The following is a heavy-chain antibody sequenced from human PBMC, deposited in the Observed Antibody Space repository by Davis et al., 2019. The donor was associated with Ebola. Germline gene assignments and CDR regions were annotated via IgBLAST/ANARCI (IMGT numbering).Heavy chain of an antibody. J-gene: IGHJ6*02. CDR1: GVTFSNYG. CDR3: AKPITILAGFADYAMDV. D-gene: IGHD3-3*01. V-gene: IGHV3-30*18. Sequence: PGGSLRLSCAASGVTFSNYGLHWFRQAPGKGLEWVALISHDGTRKYYVDSVKGRFTISRDNSRSTLFLEMNSLRVEDTAMYYCAKPITILAGFADYAMDVWGRGTTVVVSS. CDR2: ISHDGTRK.